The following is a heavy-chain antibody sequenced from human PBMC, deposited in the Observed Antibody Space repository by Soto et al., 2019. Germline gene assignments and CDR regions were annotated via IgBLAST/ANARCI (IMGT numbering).Heavy chain of an antibody. CDR2: ISAYNGNT. Sequence: ASVKVSCKASGYTFTSYGISWVRQAPGQGLEWMGWISAYNGNTNYAQKLQGRVTMTTDTSTSTAYMELRSLRSDDTAVYYCARDPPYIVATPSDAFDIWGQGTMVTVS. CDR1: GYTFTSYG. J-gene: IGHJ3*02. V-gene: IGHV1-18*01. D-gene: IGHD5-12*01. CDR3: ARDPPYIVATPSDAFDI.